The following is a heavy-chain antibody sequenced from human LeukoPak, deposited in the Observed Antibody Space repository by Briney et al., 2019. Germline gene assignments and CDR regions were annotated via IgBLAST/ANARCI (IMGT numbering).Heavy chain of an antibody. D-gene: IGHD6-13*01. CDR2: INYVRTT. J-gene: IGHJ6*02. CDR1: GGSISSYY. V-gene: IGHV4-59*08. Sequence: SETLSLTCTVSGGSISSYYWNWIRQPPGKGLEWIGYINYVRTTDYNPSLKSRVTISLDTSKNRFSLKLSSVTAADTAMYYCARSYSSSDHYYYYGMDVWGQGTTVTVSS. CDR3: ARSYSSSDHYYYYGMDV.